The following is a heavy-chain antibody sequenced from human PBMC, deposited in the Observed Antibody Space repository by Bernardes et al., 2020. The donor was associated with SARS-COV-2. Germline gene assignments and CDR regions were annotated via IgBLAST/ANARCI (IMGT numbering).Heavy chain of an antibody. J-gene: IGHJ3*02. CDR1: GYTFSNNW. D-gene: IGHD2-21*01. V-gene: IGHV5-51*01. CDR2: ISPGDSDT. Sequence: GASLKISCKGSGYTFSNNWIGWVRPMPGKGLEWMGIISPGDSDTTYSPSFRGQVTISADKSINTAYLQWSSLKTSDTAIYYCARQSPVIASDIWGQGTMVTVSS. CDR3: ARQSPVIASDI.